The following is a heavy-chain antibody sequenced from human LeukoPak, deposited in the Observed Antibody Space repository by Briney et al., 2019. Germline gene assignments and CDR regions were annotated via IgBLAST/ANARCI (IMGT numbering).Heavy chain of an antibody. J-gene: IGHJ2*01. CDR1: GGSISSYY. Sequence: SETLSLTCTVSGGSISSYYWSWIRQPPGKGLEWIGYIYYSGSTNYNPSLKSRVTVSVDTSKNQFSLKLSSVTAADTAVYYCARDRMDKYMDGWYFDLWGRGTLVTVSS. CDR2: IYYSGST. CDR3: ARDRMDKYMDGWYFDL. D-gene: IGHD1-1*01. V-gene: IGHV4-59*01.